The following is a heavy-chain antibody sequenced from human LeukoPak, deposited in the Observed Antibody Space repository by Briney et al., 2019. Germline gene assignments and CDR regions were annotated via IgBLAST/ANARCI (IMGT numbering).Heavy chain of an antibody. Sequence: PGGSLRLSCAASGFTFNNAWMSWVRQAPGKGLEWVSGINWNGGSTGYADSVKGRFPISRDNAKNSLYLQMNSVRAEDTALYYCARNFGGGDSSGPYYWGQGTLVTVSS. CDR2: INWNGGST. V-gene: IGHV3-20*04. J-gene: IGHJ4*02. D-gene: IGHD3-22*01. CDR3: ARNFGGGDSSGPYY. CDR1: GFTFNNAW.